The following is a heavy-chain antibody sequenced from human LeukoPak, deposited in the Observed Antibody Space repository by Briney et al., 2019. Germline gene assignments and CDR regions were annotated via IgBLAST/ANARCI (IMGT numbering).Heavy chain of an antibody. D-gene: IGHD3-22*01. CDR2: INAGNGNT. J-gene: IGHJ4*02. Sequence: ASVKVSCKASGYTFTSYAMHWVRQAPGQRLEWMGWINAGNGNTKYSQKFQGRVTITRDTSASAAYMELSSLRSEDTAVHYCARDDSSGIPFDYWGQGTLVTVSS. V-gene: IGHV1-3*01. CDR3: ARDDSSGIPFDY. CDR1: GYTFTSYA.